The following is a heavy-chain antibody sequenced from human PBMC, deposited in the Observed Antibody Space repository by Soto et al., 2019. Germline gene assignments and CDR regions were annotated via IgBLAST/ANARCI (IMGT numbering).Heavy chain of an antibody. Sequence: QVQLVESGGGVVQPGRSLRLSCAASGFTFSSYAMHWVRQAPGKGLEWVAVISHDASITAYPDSVKGRFTISRDNSKNTLYLQLNSLRPDVTAVYHCVRVVVAAKPDYFDYWGQGSLVTVSS. CDR3: VRVVVAAKPDYFDY. D-gene: IGHD2-15*01. V-gene: IGHV3-30-3*01. CDR2: ISHDASIT. J-gene: IGHJ4*02. CDR1: GFTFSSYA.